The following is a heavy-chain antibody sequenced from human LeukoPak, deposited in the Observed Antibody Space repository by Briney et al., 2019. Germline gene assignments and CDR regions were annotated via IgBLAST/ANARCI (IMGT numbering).Heavy chain of an antibody. CDR2: ISSDVSNK. D-gene: IGHD2-8*01. CDR3: AKNLSYCTITTSQPNAFKT. Sequence: GGSLRLSCAASEVTFSSNAMHWVRQAPGKGLEWVAVISSDVSNKYYADSVKGRFTISRDNSKNTLYLQMNSLRAEDTALYYCAKNLSYCTITTSQPNAFKTWALGKMSPSLQ. CDR1: EVTFSSNA. J-gene: IGHJ3*02. V-gene: IGHV3-30*04.